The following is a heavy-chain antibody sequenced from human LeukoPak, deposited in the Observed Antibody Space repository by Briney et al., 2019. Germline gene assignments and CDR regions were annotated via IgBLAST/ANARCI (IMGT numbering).Heavy chain of an antibody. V-gene: IGHV1-69*13. CDR2: IIPIFGTA. Sequence: SVKVSCKASGGTFSSYAISWVRQAPGQGLEWMGGIIPIFGTANYAQKFQGRVTITADESTSTAYMELSSLRSEDTAVYYCARRGRYDNWFDPWGQGTLVTVSS. CDR1: GGTFSSYA. J-gene: IGHJ5*02. CDR3: ARRGRYDNWFDP. D-gene: IGHD1-1*01.